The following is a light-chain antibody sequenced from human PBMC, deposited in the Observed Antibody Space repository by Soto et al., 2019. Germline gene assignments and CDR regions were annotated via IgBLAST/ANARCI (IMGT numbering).Light chain of an antibody. Sequence: EIVLTQSPGTLPLSPGERATLSCRASLSVASNYVAWYQQKPGQAPRLLIYAASGRATGIPDRFSGSGSGTDFTLTISSLEPEDFAVYYGQQYGSAPWTFGQGTKLEIK. CDR2: AAS. V-gene: IGKV3-20*01. CDR1: LSVASNY. J-gene: IGKJ1*01. CDR3: QQYGSAPWT.